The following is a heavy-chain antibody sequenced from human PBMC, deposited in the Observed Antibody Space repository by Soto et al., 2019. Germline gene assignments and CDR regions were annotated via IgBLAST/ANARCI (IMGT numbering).Heavy chain of an antibody. Sequence: SETLSLTCTVSGGSISSSSYYWGWIRQPPGKGLEWIGNVYYGGSTYYNPSLKSRVTISVETSKSQFSLKLSSVTAADTAVYYCAGGDYYHSSGYYFYYYTTDVWGQGTTVTVSS. CDR2: VYYGGST. V-gene: IGHV4-39*01. CDR3: AGGDYYHSSGYYFYYYTTDV. D-gene: IGHD3-22*01. J-gene: IGHJ6*02. CDR1: GGSISSSSYY.